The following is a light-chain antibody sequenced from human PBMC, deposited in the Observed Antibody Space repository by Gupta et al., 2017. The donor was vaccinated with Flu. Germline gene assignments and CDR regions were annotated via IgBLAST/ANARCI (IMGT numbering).Light chain of an antibody. CDR1: SSDIGTYDL. Sequence: QSALTPPASVSGSPGQSITISCTGTSSDIGTYDLVSWYQQQPGKAPKLIIDHVTERPLGVSDRFSGSKSGMTASLTISGLQADDEGDYYCSSYALYLWVFGGGTKVTVL. V-gene: IGLV2-23*02. J-gene: IGLJ3*02. CDR2: HVT. CDR3: SSYALYLWV.